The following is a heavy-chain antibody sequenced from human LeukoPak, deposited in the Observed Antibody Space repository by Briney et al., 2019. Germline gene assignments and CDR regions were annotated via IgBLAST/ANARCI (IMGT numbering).Heavy chain of an antibody. J-gene: IGHJ2*01. D-gene: IGHD6-19*01. CDR2: FDPEDGET. CDR1: GYTLTELS. V-gene: IGHV1-24*01. Sequence: ASVKVSCKVSGYTLTELSMHWVRQAPGKGLEWMRGFDPEDGETIYAQKFQGRVTMTEDTSTDTAYMELSSLRSEDTAVYYCATLGEQWLVRRLVGYFDLWGRGTLVTVSS. CDR3: ATLGEQWLVRRLVGYFDL.